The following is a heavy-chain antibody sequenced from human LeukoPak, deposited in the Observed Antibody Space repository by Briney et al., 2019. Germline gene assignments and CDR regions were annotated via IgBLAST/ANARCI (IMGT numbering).Heavy chain of an antibody. CDR1: GYTFTSYG. CDR3: ASMDCSSTSCYDAFDP. Sequence: ASVKVSCKASGYTFTSYGISWMRQAPGQGLEWMGWISAYNGNRNYAQKLQGRVTMTTDTSTSTAYMELRSLRSDDTAVYYCASMDCSSTSCYDAFDPWGQGTLVTVSP. V-gene: IGHV1-18*01. J-gene: IGHJ5*02. D-gene: IGHD2-2*01. CDR2: ISAYNGNR.